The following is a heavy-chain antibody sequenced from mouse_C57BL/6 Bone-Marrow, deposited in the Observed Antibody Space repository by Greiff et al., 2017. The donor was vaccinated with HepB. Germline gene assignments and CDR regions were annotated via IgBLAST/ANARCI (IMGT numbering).Heavy chain of an antibody. V-gene: IGHV1-52*01. D-gene: IGHD1-1*02. CDR3: ARSTYGRAMDY. J-gene: IGHJ4*01. CDR2: IDPSDSET. CDR1: GYTFTSYW. Sequence: QVQLQQPGAELVRPGSSVKLSCKASGYTFTSYWMHWVKQRPIQGLEWIGNIDPSDSETHYNQKFKDKATLTVDKSSSTAYMQLSSLTSEDSAVYYYARSTYGRAMDYWGQGTSVTVSS.